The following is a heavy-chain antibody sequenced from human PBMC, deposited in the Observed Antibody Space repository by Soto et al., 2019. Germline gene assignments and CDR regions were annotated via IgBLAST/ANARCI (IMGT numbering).Heavy chain of an antibody. J-gene: IGHJ3*02. D-gene: IGHD3-22*01. V-gene: IGHV3-23*01. CDR1: GFTFSSYT. Sequence: TGGYLRLSCAASGFTFSSYTMNWVRQSPGTGLEWVSGVSGSGASKYSADSVKGRFTISRDNSNNTLFLQMNSLRAEDTAVYYCAITRLYDSIDYHRDGFDIWGQGTMVTVSS. CDR2: VSGSGASK. CDR3: AITRLYDSIDYHRDGFDI.